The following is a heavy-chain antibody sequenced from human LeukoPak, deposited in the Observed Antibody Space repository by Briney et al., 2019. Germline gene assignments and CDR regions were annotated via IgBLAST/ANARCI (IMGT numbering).Heavy chain of an antibody. CDR2: IWYDGSNK. V-gene: IGHV3-33*06. CDR3: AKDYSPVAGIPFDY. J-gene: IGHJ4*02. D-gene: IGHD6-19*01. CDR1: GFTFSSYG. Sequence: PGGSLRLSCAASGFTFSSYGMHWVRQAPGKGLEWVAVIWYDGSNKYYADSVKGRFTISRDNSKNTLYLQMNSLRAEDTAVYYCAKDYSPVAGIPFDYWGQGTLVTVSS.